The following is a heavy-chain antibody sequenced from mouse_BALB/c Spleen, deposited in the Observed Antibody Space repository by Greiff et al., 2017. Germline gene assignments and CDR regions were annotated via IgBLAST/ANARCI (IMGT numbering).Heavy chain of an antibody. CDR1: GFAFSSYD. V-gene: IGHV5-12-1*01. Sequence: EVKVVESGGGLVKPGGSLKLSCAASGFAFSSYDMSWVRQTPEKRLEWVAYISSGGGSTYYPDTVKGRFTISRDNAKNTLYLQMSSLKSEDTAMYYCARLRNGYDAFFDVWGAGTTVTVSS. CDR3: ARLRNGYDAFFDV. D-gene: IGHD2-2*01. CDR2: ISSGGGST. J-gene: IGHJ1*01.